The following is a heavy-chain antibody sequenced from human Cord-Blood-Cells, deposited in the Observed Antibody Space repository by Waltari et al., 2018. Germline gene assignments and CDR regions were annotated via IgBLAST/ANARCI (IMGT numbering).Heavy chain of an antibody. CDR3: ARFDY. J-gene: IGHJ4*02. CDR1: GGSFSGYY. Sequence: QVQLQQWGAGLLKPSETLSLTCAVYGGSFSGYYWSWIRQPPGKGLEWIGEINHSGRSNYNPALKVRFTISVDTSKNQFSLKLSSVTAADTAVYYCARFDYWGQGTLVTVSS. CDR2: INHSGRS. V-gene: IGHV4-34*01.